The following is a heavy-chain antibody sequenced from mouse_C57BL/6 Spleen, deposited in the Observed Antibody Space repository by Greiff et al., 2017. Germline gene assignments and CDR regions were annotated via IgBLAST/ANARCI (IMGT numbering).Heavy chain of an antibody. CDR1: GYTFTSYW. CDR3: SYYYGSSLAWFAY. J-gene: IGHJ3*01. CDR2: IHPNSGST. D-gene: IGHD1-1*01. Sequence: QVQLQQPGAELVKPGASVKLSCKASGYTFTSYWMHWVKQRPGQGLEWIGMIHPNSGSTNYNEKFKSKATLTVDKSSSTAYMQLNSLTSEDSAVYYGSYYYGSSLAWFAYWGQGTLVTVSA. V-gene: IGHV1-64*01.